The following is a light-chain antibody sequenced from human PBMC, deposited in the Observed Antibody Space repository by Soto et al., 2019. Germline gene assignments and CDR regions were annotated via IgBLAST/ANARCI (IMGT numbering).Light chain of an antibody. Sequence: DIQMTQSPSSLSASVGDRVIITCRASQGIRNDLGWYQQKPGKAPTPLIYAASRLESGVPSTFSGTGSGTDFTPSISTLQPEDFAKYYCLPHNSYPCTFSHGTKVEIK. CDR1: QGIRND. V-gene: IGKV1-17*01. CDR2: AAS. J-gene: IGKJ1*01. CDR3: LPHNSYPCT.